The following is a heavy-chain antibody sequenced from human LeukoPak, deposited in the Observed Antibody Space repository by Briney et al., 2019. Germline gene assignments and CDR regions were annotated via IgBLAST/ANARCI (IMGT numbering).Heavy chain of an antibody. J-gene: IGHJ4*02. D-gene: IGHD3-9*01. CDR3: ARGPQTYYDILTGLSF. V-gene: IGHV4-34*01. Sequence: SETLSLTCAVYGWSFSGYYLIWIRQPPGKGLEWIGEINHSGSTNYNPSLKSRVTISGDTSKKQFSLKLSSVTAADTAVYYCARGPQTYYDILTGLSFWGQGTLVTVSS. CDR2: INHSGST. CDR1: GWSFSGYY.